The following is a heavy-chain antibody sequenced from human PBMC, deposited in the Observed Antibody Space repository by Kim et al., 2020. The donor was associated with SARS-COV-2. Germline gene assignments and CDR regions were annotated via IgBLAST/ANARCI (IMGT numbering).Heavy chain of an antibody. CDR1: GYSFTSYW. CDR3: ARGGDYGGWTFVNYYYVGMDV. D-gene: IGHD4-17*01. CDR2: IDPSDSYT. Sequence: GESLKISCKGSGYSFTSYWISWVRQMPGKGLEWMGRIDPSDSYTNYSPSFQGHVTISADKSISTAYLQWSSLKASDTAMYYCARGGDYGGWTFVNYYYVGMDVWGQGTTVTVSS. J-gene: IGHJ6*02. V-gene: IGHV5-10-1*01.